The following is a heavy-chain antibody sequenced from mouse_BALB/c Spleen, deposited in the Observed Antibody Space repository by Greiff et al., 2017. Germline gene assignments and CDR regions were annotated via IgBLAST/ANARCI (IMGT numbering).Heavy chain of an antibody. Sequence: QVQLQQSGAELARPGASVKMSCKASGYTFTSYTMHWVKQRPGQGLEWIGYINPSSGYTNYNQKFKDKATLTADKSSSTAYMQLSSLTSEDSAVYYGAMAQLAYFDYWGQGTTLTVSS. CDR3: AMAQLAYFDY. J-gene: IGHJ2*01. CDR2: INPSSGYT. V-gene: IGHV1-4*01. CDR1: GYTFTSYT. D-gene: IGHD2-12*01.